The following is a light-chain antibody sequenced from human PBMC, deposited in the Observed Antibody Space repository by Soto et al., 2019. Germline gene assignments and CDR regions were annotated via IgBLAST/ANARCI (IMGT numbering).Light chain of an antibody. CDR1: QSISSY. J-gene: IGKJ1*01. CDR2: AAS. Sequence: IQMTQSPSSLSASVGDRITITCRASQSISSYLHCYQQKPGKAPKLLIYAASTLQSGDSSRFSGSGSGTDFTLTISSLQPDDVATYYCQKYDRAPSAFGQGTKVDIK. V-gene: IGKV1-27*01. CDR3: QKYDRAPSA.